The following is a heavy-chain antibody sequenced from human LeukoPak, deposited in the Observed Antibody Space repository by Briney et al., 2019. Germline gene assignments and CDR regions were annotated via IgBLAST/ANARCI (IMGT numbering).Heavy chain of an antibody. CDR3: ARGFGSGSTALCDY. CDR2: ISYDGSNE. V-gene: IGHV3-30*03. J-gene: IGHJ4*02. D-gene: IGHD3-10*01. Sequence: PGRSLSLSCAASGFSFSTYGMHWVRQAPGKGLEWVAVISYDGSNEQYADSVKGRFTSSRENAKNSLYLQMNSLRAGDTAVYYCARGFGSGSTALCDYWGQGILVTVSS. CDR1: GFSFSTYG.